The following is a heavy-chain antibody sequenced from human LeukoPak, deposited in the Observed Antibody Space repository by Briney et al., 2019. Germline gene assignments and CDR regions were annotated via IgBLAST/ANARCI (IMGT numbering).Heavy chain of an antibody. CDR1: GFTFSGCG. V-gene: IGHV3-7*01. Sequence: GGSLRLSCAASGFTFSGCGMHCVRRAPGKGLEWVACIKQDGSEEYYVGSVRGRFTVSVDNGKNSLYLQMNSLIAEDTARYYCATLDSTKSVFWGRGTAVTVSS. CDR2: IKQDGSEE. CDR3: ATLDSTKSVF. J-gene: IGHJ1*01. D-gene: IGHD2-2*01.